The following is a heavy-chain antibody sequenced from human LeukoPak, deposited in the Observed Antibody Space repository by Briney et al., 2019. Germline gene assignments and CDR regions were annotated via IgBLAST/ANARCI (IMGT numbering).Heavy chain of an antibody. CDR1: GFTFSSYW. CDR2: INSDGSST. V-gene: IGHV3-74*01. J-gene: IGHJ4*02. Sequence: GGSLRLSCAAPGFTFSSYWMHWVRQAPGKWLVWVSRINSDGSSTSYADSVKGRFTISRDNAKNTLYLQMNSLRAEDTAVYYCAKRGGSGYYMYYFDYWGQGTLVTVSS. CDR3: AKRGGSGYYMYYFDY. D-gene: IGHD3-22*01.